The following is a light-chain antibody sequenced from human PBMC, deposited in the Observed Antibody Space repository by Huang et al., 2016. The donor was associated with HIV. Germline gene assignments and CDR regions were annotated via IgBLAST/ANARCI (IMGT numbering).Light chain of an antibody. V-gene: IGKV3-15*01. Sequence: LSCRAGQSVSSNLAWYQQKPGQSPRLLIYGASTRATGIPARFSGSGSGTEFTLTITSLQSEDFAVYYCQQHNDWPPWTFGQGTKVEIK. J-gene: IGKJ1*01. CDR1: QSVSSN. CDR2: GAS. CDR3: QQHNDWPPWT.